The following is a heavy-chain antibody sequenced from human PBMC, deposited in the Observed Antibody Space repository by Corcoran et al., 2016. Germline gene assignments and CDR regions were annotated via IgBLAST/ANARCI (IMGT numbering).Heavy chain of an antibody. CDR2: IYYSGST. Sequence: QLQLQESGPGLVKPSETLSLTCTVSGGSISSSSYYWGWIRQPPGKGLEWIGSIYYSGSTYYNPSLKSRVTISVDTSKNQFSLKLSSVTAADTAVYYCARRDVVRGYHFDYWGQGTLVTVSS. D-gene: IGHD3-10*01. J-gene: IGHJ4*02. CDR1: GGSISSSSYY. V-gene: IGHV4-39*01. CDR3: ARRDVVRGYHFDY.